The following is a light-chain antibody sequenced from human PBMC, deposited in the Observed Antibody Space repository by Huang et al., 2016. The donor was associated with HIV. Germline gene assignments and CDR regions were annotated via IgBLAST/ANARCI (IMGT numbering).Light chain of an antibody. CDR2: WAP. J-gene: IGKJ1*01. Sequence: DIVMTQSPDSLAVSLGESATINCKSSQSLLYSSNNKNYLAWYQQKPGQPPKLLIYWAPTRESGGPDRFSGSGSGTDFTLTISSPQAEDVAVYYCHQYYATGTFGQGTKVEI. CDR3: HQYYATGT. V-gene: IGKV4-1*01. CDR1: QSLLYSSNNKNY.